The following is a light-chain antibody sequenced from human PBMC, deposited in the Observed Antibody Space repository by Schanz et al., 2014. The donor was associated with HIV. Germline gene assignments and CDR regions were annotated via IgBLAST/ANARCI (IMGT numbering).Light chain of an antibody. V-gene: IGKV2-30*02. CDR3: MDGTHWPPYT. J-gene: IGKJ2*01. CDR1: QSLVHRKGNTY. CDR2: KVS. Sequence: DVVMTQSPLSLSVAVGQSASFSCMSSQSLVHRKGNTYLTWFHLRPGQSPRRLIYKVSKRDTGVPDRFIGSGSGTYFTLLITRVEAEDVGVYYCMDGTHWPPYTFGQGTHLEIK.